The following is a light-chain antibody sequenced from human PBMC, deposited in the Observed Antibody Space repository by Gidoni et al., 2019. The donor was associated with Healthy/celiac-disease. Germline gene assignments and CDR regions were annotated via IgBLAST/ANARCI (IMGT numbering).Light chain of an antibody. CDR1: SSDVGGYNY. Sequence: QSALTQPASVSRSPGQSITLSCTGTSSDVGGYNYVSWYQQHPGKAPKLMIYEVSNRPSGVSNRFSGSKSGNTASLTISGLQAEDEADYYCSSYTSSSTLVFGGGTKLTVL. CDR2: EVS. CDR3: SSYTSSSTLV. V-gene: IGLV2-14*01. J-gene: IGLJ2*01.